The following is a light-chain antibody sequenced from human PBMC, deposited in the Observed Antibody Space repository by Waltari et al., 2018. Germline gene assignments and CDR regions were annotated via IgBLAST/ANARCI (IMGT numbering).Light chain of an antibody. J-gene: IGLJ3*02. CDR3: SSYTRINTLM. CDR1: SNDVGFYNY. Sequence: QSALTQPASVSGSPGQSITISCTGTSNDVGFYNYVPWYQQHPGKPPKLMVYEVRYRHSGIYNRVSGCNSGNTASLTISGRHADDEADYYCSSYTRINTLMFGGGTKVTVL. CDR2: EVR. V-gene: IGLV2-14*01.